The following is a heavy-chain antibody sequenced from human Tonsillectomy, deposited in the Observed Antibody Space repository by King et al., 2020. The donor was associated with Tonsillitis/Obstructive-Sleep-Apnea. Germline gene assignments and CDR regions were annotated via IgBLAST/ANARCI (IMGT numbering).Heavy chain of an antibody. V-gene: IGHV3-15*01. CDR2: IKSKTDGGTT. D-gene: IGHD4-17*01. CDR3: TTVPHPIYGDYARY. Sequence: QLVQSGGGLVKPGGSLRLSCAASGFTFSNAWMSWVRQAPGKGLEWVGRIKSKTDGGTTDYAAPVKGRFTISREDSKNTLYLQMNSQKTEDTAVDYFTTVPHPIYGDYARYWGQGTLVTVSS. J-gene: IGHJ4*02. CDR1: GFTFSNAW.